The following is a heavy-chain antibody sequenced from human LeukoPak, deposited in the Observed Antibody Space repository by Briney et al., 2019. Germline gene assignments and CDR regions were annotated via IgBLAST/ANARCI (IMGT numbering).Heavy chain of an antibody. J-gene: IGHJ5*02. CDR3: ARDLASPPYNWFDP. CDR1: GASINNYY. Sequence: PSETLSLTCTVSGASINNYYWSWIRQPAGKGLEWIGCIHGGGSTNYNPSLKGRVTVSIDTSKNQFSLKLSSMTAADTAVYYCARDLASPPYNWFDPWGQGTLVTVSS. D-gene: IGHD3-3*02. V-gene: IGHV4-4*07. CDR2: IHGGGST.